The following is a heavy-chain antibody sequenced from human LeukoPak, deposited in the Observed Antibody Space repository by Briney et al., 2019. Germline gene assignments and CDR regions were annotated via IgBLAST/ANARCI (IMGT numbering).Heavy chain of an antibody. J-gene: IGHJ4*02. CDR3: ARVHFYDSSGYSLINP. V-gene: IGHV1-2*02. CDR1: GYTFTDYY. Sequence: AAVKVSCKASGYTFTDYYMHCGRQAPGQGVEWMGWINPNSGGTNYAKKFQGRVTMTRDTSISKAYMELSRLKSDDTAVYYCARVHFYDSSGYSLINPWGQGTLVTVSS. D-gene: IGHD3-22*01. CDR2: INPNSGGT.